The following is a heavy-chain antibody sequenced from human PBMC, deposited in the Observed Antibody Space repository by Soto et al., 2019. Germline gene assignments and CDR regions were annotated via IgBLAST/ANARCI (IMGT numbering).Heavy chain of an antibody. J-gene: IGHJ4*02. V-gene: IGHV1-69*13. Sequence: SVKVSCKASGGTFSSYAISWVRQAPGQGLEWMGGIIPIFGTANYAQKFQGRVTITADESTSTAYMELSSLRSEDTAVYYCARDDPIAVAGTEDWGQGTLVTVSS. CDR2: IIPIFGTA. CDR1: GGTFSSYA. D-gene: IGHD6-19*01. CDR3: ARDDPIAVAGTED.